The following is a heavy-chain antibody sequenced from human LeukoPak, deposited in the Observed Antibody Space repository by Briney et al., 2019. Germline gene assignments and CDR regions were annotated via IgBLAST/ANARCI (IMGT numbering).Heavy chain of an antibody. J-gene: IGHJ6*03. CDR2: IRYDGSNK. Sequence: GGSLRLSCAASGFTFSSYGMHWVRQAPGKGLEWVAFIRYDGSNKYYADSVKGRFTISRDNSKNTLYLQMNSLRAEDTAVYYCARMGASSWYWADYYYYMDVWGKGTTVTVSS. D-gene: IGHD6-13*01. CDR1: GFTFSSYG. CDR3: ARMGASSWYWADYYYYMDV. V-gene: IGHV3-30*02.